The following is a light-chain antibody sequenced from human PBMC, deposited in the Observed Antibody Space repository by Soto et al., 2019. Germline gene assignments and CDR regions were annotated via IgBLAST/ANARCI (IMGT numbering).Light chain of an antibody. J-gene: IGKJ4*01. V-gene: IGKV3-15*01. CDR2: GAS. CDR1: QSLETF. Sequence: DIVMTQSPAILSVSPGERATLSCRASQSLETFLAWFQHKAGQAPRLLIFGASTRAAGVPARFSGGGSGTEFTLTIDSLRSEDFAVYFCQQYHAWPPGTFGGGTKVEIK. CDR3: QQYHAWPPGT.